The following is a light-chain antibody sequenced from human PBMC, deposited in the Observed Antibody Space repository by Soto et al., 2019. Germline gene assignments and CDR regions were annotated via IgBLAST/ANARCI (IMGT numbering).Light chain of an antibody. CDR1: QDVRSS. CDR3: QQFGYLPLT. J-gene: IGKJ4*01. CDR2: DAS. V-gene: IGKV1-33*01. Sequence: IQMTQSPSSLSASVGDRVTITCQASQDVRSSVNWYQQKPGRAPKLLIYDASNLETGVPSRFSGSGSGTDFTFTISSLQPEDIATYFCQQFGYLPLTFGGGTKLENK.